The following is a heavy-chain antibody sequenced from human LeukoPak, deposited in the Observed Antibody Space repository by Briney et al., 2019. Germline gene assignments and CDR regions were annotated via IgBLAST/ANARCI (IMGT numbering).Heavy chain of an antibody. V-gene: IGHV1-8*01. J-gene: IGHJ6*02. D-gene: IGHD2-21*01. CDR1: GYTFTSYD. CDR2: MNPKRGNT. Sequence: ASVNVSCKASGYTFTSYDINWVRQAPGQGLEWMGWMNPKRGNTGYAQNFQGRVTMTRNTSISTAYMELSSLRSEDTAVYYCARGGLLSPWGVPHLWGYYYYYGMDVWGQGTTVTVSS. CDR3: ARGGLLSPWGVPHLWGYYYYYGMDV.